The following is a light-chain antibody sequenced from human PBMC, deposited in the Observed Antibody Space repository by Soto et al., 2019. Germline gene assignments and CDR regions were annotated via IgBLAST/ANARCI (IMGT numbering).Light chain of an antibody. CDR2: LGS. Sequence: DIVMTQSPLSLPVTPGEPASISCRSSQNLLHSNGYNYLNWYLXKQGQSQQLXIYLGSNRASGVPDRFSGSGSGTDFTMTINRVEAEDVGLYFCAQGLATPFTFGGGTKVDIK. V-gene: IGKV2-28*01. CDR1: QNLLHSNGYNY. CDR3: AQGLATPFT. J-gene: IGKJ4*01.